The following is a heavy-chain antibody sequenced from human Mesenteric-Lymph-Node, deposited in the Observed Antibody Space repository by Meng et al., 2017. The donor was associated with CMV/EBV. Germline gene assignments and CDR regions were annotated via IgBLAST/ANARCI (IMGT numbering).Heavy chain of an antibody. D-gene: IGHD2-2*01. J-gene: IGHJ6*02. CDR3: ARSSSTTAYYYYGMDV. CDR2: MNPNTGNT. Sequence: ASVKVSCKASGYTFTSYDINWVRQATGQGLEYLGWMNPNTGNTGYARKFQGRVTMTRDTSRSTAYMELSSLRSEDTAVYYCARSSSTTAYYYYGMDVWGQGTTVTVSS. V-gene: IGHV1-8*01. CDR1: GYTFTSYD.